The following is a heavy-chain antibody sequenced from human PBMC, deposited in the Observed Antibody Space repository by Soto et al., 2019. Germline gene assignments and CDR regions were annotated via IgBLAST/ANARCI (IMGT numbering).Heavy chain of an antibody. J-gene: IGHJ6*02. D-gene: IGHD2-21*02. CDR3: AKETRSRAVTATRVNGVDV. CDR2: TSYDGSNT. CDR1: GFTFSNYG. V-gene: IGHV3-30*18. Sequence: GGSLRLSCAASGFTFSNYGMHWVRQAPGKGLEWVAATSYDGSNTYYVDSVKGRFTISRDNSKNTLYLQMNSLRAEDTAVYYCAKETRSRAVTATRVNGVDVWGQGTTVTVSS.